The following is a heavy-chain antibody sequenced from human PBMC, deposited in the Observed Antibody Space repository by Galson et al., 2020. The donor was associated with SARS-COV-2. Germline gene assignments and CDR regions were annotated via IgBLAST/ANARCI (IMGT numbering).Heavy chain of an antibody. D-gene: IGHD2-8*01. Sequence: HGESLKISCKGSGYSFTSYWIGWVRQMPGKGLEWMGIIYPGDSDTRYSPSFQGQVTISADKSISTAYLQWSSLKASDTAMYYCARSPRESNGFSNFDYWGQGTLVTVSS. CDR2: IYPGDSDT. J-gene: IGHJ4*02. CDR3: ARSPRESNGFSNFDY. V-gene: IGHV5-51*01. CDR1: GYSFTSYW.